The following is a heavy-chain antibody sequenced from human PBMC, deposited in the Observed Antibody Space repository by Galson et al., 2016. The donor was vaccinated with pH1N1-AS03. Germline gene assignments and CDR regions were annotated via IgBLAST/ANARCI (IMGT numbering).Heavy chain of an antibody. V-gene: IGHV4-38-2*01. CDR1: GYSISRGYC. CDR2: IYHTGTT. Sequence: ETLSLTCGVSGYSISRGYCWGWIRQAPGKGLEWIGSIYHTGTTYYNPSLTSRLTISMDTSKNQFSLNLSSETAADTAVFYCVRSDRVITASNTRPEGGDYWGQGTLVTVSS. CDR3: VRSDRVITASNTRPEGGDY. D-gene: IGHD2-2*01. J-gene: IGHJ4*02.